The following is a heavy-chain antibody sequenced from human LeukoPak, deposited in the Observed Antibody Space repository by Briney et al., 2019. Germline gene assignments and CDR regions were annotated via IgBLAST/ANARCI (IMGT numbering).Heavy chain of an antibody. J-gene: IGHJ4*02. V-gene: IGHV4-39*01. CDR1: GGSISSSSYY. CDR3: ARTSYYDSSGYSRFVD. Sequence: SETLSLTCTVSGGSISSSSYYWGWIRQPPGKGLEWIGNIYYSGSTHYNPSLKSPVTMSVDTSKNQFSLKLSSVTAADTAVYYCARTSYYDSSGYSRFVDWGQGTLVPVSS. CDR2: IYYSGST. D-gene: IGHD3-22*01.